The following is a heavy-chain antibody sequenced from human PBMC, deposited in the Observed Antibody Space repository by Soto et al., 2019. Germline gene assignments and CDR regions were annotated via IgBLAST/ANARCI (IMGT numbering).Heavy chain of an antibody. V-gene: IGHV4-34*01. CDR2: INHSGNT. CDR1: GGSFSGYY. Sequence: SETLSLTCAVYGGSFSGYYWSRNRQPPGKGLEWIGEINHSGNTNYNPSLKSRVTISVDTSKNQFYLKLSSVTAADTAVYYCARDSTAWFPYYGIDVWGQGTTVTVSS. CDR3: ARDSTAWFPYYGIDV. J-gene: IGHJ6*02. D-gene: IGHD3-10*01.